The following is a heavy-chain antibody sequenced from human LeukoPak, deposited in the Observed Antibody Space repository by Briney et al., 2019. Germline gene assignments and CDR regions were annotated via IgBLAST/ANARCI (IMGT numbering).Heavy chain of an antibody. Sequence: GGSLRLSCAASGFTFSSYGVHWVRQAPGKGLEWVAVISYDGSNKYYADSVKGRFTISRDNSKNTLYLQMNSLRAEDTAVYYCARDGPYSSSWYQISYFDYWGQGTLVTVSS. CDR2: ISYDGSNK. D-gene: IGHD6-13*01. CDR1: GFTFSSYG. J-gene: IGHJ4*02. V-gene: IGHV3-30*19. CDR3: ARDGPYSSSWYQISYFDY.